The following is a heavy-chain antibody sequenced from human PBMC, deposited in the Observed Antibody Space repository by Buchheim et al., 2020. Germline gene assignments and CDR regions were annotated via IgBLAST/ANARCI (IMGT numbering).Heavy chain of an antibody. V-gene: IGHV1-8*01. Sequence: QVQLVQSGAEVKKPGASVKVSCKASGYTFTSYDINWVRQATGQGLEWMGWMNPNSGNTGYAQKFQGRVTMTRNTSISTAYMELSSLRSDDTAVYYCAGSSRTYYYDSSGNNWFDPWGQGTL. D-gene: IGHD3-22*01. CDR2: MNPNSGNT. CDR1: GYTFTSYD. J-gene: IGHJ5*02. CDR3: AGSSRTYYYDSSGNNWFDP.